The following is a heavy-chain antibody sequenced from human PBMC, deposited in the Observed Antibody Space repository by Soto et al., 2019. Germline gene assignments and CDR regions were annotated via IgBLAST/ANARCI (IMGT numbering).Heavy chain of an antibody. CDR3: XXXXXXXSRGDY. D-gene: IGHD3-16*01. V-gene: IGHV1-18*01. J-gene: IGHJ4*02. Sequence: QVQLVQSGAEVKKPGASVKVSCKASGYTFTSYGISWVRQAPGQGLEWMGWISAYNGNTNYAQKLQGRVTMTTDTXXXXXXXXXXXXXXXXXXXXXXXXXXXXXSRGDYWGQGTLVTVSS. CDR2: ISAYNGNT. CDR1: GYTFTSYG.